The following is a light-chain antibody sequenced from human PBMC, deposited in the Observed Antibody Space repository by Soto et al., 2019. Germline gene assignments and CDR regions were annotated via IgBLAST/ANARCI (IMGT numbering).Light chain of an antibody. J-gene: IGLJ2*01. CDR2: EGS. V-gene: IGLV2-23*01. CDR1: SSDVGNYIL. CDR3: CSYAGSSIVI. Sequence: QSALTQPASVSGSPGQSITISCTGTSSDVGNYILVSWYQHHPGKAPKLMIYEGSKRPSGVSNRFSGSKSGNTASLTISGLQAEDEADDYCCSYAGSSIVIFGGGTKLTVL.